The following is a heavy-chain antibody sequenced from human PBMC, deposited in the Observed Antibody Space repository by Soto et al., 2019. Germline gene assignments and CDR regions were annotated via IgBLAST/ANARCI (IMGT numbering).Heavy chain of an antibody. D-gene: IGHD3-10*01. CDR2: IQFDGSTE. CDR1: GFTFISYA. J-gene: IGHJ6*02. CDR3: ARSRNGSGIYTLFEYGLDA. Sequence: QVQLVESGGGVVQPGRSLRLSCAASGFTFISYAMHWVRQAPGKGLEWVAAIQFDGSTEYYADSVKGCFTISRDNSKNTVYLQMTSLRSEDTAVYSCARSRNGSGIYTLFEYGLDAWGQGTTVTVPS. V-gene: IGHV3-30-3*01.